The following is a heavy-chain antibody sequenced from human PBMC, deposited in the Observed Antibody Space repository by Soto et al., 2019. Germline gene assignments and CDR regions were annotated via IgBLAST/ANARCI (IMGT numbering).Heavy chain of an antibody. Sequence: QLVQSGPEVQKPGSSVKVSCKSVGDTFSSYAVSWVRQAPGQGLEWMGGIIPTFGTVNYAQKFQGRATITADESTRLAYMERSSLKSADTAVYYCAIEAGDYGHPYFDYWGQGTLISVSS. V-gene: IGHV1-69*01. CDR3: AIEAGDYGHPYFDY. CDR1: GDTFSSYA. CDR2: IIPTFGTV. J-gene: IGHJ4*02. D-gene: IGHD3-10*01.